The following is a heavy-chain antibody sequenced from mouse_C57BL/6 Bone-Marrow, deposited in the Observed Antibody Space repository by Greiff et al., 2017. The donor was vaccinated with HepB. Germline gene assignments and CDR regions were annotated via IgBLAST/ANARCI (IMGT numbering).Heavy chain of an antibody. CDR3: ARRYGNYGFAY. J-gene: IGHJ3*01. Sequence: DVKLVESGGGLVKPGGSLKLSCAASGFTFSSYAMSWVRQTPEKRPEWVATISDGGSYTYYPDNVKGRFTISRDNAKNNLYLQMSHLKSEDTAMYYCARRYGNYGFAYWGQGTLVTVSA. V-gene: IGHV5-4*03. D-gene: IGHD2-1*01. CDR1: GFTFSSYA. CDR2: ISDGGSYT.